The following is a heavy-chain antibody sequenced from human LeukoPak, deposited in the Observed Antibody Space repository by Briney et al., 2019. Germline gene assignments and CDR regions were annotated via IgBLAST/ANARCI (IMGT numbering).Heavy chain of an antibody. Sequence: GGSLRLSCAASGFTFSDYYMSWLRQAPGKGLEWVSYISSSSSYTNYADSVKGRFTISRDNAKNSLYLQMNSLRAEDTAVYYCARNYYDSSALDAFDIWGQGTMVTVSS. CDR3: ARNYYDSSALDAFDI. V-gene: IGHV3-11*03. D-gene: IGHD3-22*01. CDR1: GFTFSDYY. CDR2: ISSSSSYT. J-gene: IGHJ3*02.